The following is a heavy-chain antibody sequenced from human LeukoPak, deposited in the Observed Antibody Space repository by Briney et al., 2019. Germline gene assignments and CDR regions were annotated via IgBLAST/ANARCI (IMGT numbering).Heavy chain of an antibody. D-gene: IGHD3-22*01. J-gene: IGHJ4*02. CDR3: AREGDYDSSGLNV. CDR1: GITFSSYS. Sequence: GGSLRLSCAASGITFSSYSMNWVRQAPGKGLEWVSSISSSSSYIYYADSVKGRFTISRDNAKNSLYLQMNSLRAEDTAVHYCAREGDYDSSGLNVWGQGTLVTVSS. V-gene: IGHV3-21*01. CDR2: ISSSSSYI.